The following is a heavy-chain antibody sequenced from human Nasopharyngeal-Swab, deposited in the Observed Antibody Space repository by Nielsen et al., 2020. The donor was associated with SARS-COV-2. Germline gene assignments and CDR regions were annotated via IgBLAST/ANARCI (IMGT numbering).Heavy chain of an antibody. D-gene: IGHD6-19*01. Sequence: VRQAPGKGLEWIGEIYHSGSANYNPSLKSRVTISVDKSKNQVSLKLSSVTAADTAVYYCARDGKDSSGWYFSSLFDPWGQGTLVTVSS. CDR3: ARDGKDSSGWYFSSLFDP. V-gene: IGHV4-4*02. CDR2: IYHSGSA. J-gene: IGHJ5*02.